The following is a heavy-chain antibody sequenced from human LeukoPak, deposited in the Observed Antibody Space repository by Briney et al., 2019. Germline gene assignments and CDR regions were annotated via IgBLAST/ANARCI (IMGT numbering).Heavy chain of an antibody. V-gene: IGHV1-2*06. J-gene: IGHJ4*02. Sequence: GASVKVSCKASGYTFTSYDINWVRQATGQGLEWMGRINPNSGGTNYAQKFQGRVTMTRDTSISTAYMELSRLRSDDTAVYYCARDRDAGYSYGYTWDQGTLVTVSS. CDR1: GYTFTSYD. CDR3: ARDRDAGYSYGYT. D-gene: IGHD5-18*01. CDR2: INPNSGGT.